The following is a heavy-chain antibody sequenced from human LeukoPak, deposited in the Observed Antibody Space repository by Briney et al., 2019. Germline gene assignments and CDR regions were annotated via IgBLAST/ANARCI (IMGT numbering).Heavy chain of an antibody. Sequence: GGSLRLSCAASGFTFSSYAMHWVRQAPGKGLEWVAVISYDGSNKYYADSVKGRFTISRDNSKNTLYLPMNSLRAEDTAVYYCARELPGYSSGWSPRDYWGQGTLVTVSS. CDR1: GFTFSSYA. J-gene: IGHJ4*02. D-gene: IGHD6-19*01. CDR2: ISYDGSNK. CDR3: ARELPGYSSGWSPRDY. V-gene: IGHV3-30-3*01.